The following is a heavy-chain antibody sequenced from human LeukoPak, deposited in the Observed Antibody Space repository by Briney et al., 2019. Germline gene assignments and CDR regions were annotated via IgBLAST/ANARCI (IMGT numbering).Heavy chain of an antibody. V-gene: IGHV3-23*01. CDR2: IRGSGTGA. CDR1: GFTFSSYA. Sequence: GGSLRLSCAASGFTFSSYAMSWVRQAPGRGMERVSSIRGSGTGAYYADSVRGRFTISRDNSKNTLYLQMNSLRAEDTAVYYCAKGSLGYCTSTCYYFDCWGQGTLVAVSS. J-gene: IGHJ4*02. D-gene: IGHD2-2*01. CDR3: AKGSLGYCTSTCYYFDC.